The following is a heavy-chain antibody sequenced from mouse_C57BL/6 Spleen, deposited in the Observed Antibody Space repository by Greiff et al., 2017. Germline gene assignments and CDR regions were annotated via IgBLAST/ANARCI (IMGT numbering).Heavy chain of an antibody. CDR2: IDPETGGT. D-gene: IGHD2-4*01. V-gene: IGHV1-15*01. Sequence: VQLQESGAELVRPGASVTLSCKASGYTFTDYEMHWVKQTPVHGLEWIGAIDPETGGTAYNQKFKGKDILTADKSSSTAYMELRSLTSEDSAVYYCTRHYEYDGYYFDYWGQGTTLTVSS. CDR1: GYTFTDYE. J-gene: IGHJ2*01. CDR3: TRHYEYDGYYFDY.